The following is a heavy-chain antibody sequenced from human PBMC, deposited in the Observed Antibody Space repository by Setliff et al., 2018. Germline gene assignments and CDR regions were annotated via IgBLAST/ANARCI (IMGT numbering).Heavy chain of an antibody. V-gene: IGHV4-38-2*01. CDR1: GFSITNGYC. Sequence: SGTLSLTCAVSGFSITNGYCWGWIRQSPGKQLEWIGNIFQSGITFYNPSLKSRVTISLDPSQNQFSLKLRSVTAADTAVYFCARVGGLLVATMPFDYWGPGTLVTVSS. J-gene: IGHJ4*02. D-gene: IGHD5-12*01. CDR3: ARVGGLLVATMPFDY. CDR2: IFQSGIT.